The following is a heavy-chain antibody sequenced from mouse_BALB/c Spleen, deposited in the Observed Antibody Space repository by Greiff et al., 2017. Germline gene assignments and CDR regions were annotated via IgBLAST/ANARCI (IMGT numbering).Heavy chain of an antibody. D-gene: IGHD2-4*01. J-gene: IGHJ3*01. V-gene: IGHV8-12*01. CDR3: ARREDYHDYDDGFAY. CDR2: IYWDDDK. CDR1: GFSLSTSGMG. Sequence: QVTLKESGPGILQPSQTLSLTCSFSGFSLSTSGMGVSWIRQPSGKGLEWLAHIYWDDDKRYNPSLKSRLTISKDTSSNQVFLKITSVDTADTATYYCARREDYHDYDDGFAYWGQGTLVTVSA.